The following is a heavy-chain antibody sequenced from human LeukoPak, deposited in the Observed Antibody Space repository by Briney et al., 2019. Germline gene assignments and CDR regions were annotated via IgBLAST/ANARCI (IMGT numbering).Heavy chain of an antibody. Sequence: ASVKVSCKASGYTFTGYYMHWVRQATGQGLEWMGWINPNSGGTNYAQKFQGRVTMTRDTSISKAYMELSRLRSDDTAVYYCARDFSYSSSSSEDYWGQGTLVTVSS. CDR3: ARDFSYSSSSSEDY. D-gene: IGHD6-6*01. J-gene: IGHJ4*02. V-gene: IGHV1-2*02. CDR2: INPNSGGT. CDR1: GYTFTGYY.